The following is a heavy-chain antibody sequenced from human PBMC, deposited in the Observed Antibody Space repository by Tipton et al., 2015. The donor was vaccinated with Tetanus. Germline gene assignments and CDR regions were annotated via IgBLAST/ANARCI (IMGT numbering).Heavy chain of an antibody. V-gene: IGHV4-59*01. CDR3: ARGTTPYSSSWYIQDINFDP. Sequence: TLSLTCTVSGGSISSYYWSWIRQPPGKGLEWIGYIYYSGSTNYNPSLKSRVTISVDTSKNQFSLKLSSVTAADTAVYYCARGTTPYSSSWYIQDINFDPWGQGTLVTVSS. CDR2: IYYSGST. D-gene: IGHD6-13*01. CDR1: GGSISSYY. J-gene: IGHJ5*02.